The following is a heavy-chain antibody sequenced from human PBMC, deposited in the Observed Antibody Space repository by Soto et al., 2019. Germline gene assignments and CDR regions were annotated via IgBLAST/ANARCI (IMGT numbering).Heavy chain of an antibody. Sequence: QVQLVQSGAEVKKPGSSVKVSCKASGGTFSSYAISWVRQAPGQGLEWMGGIIPIFGTANYAQKFQGRVTITXXEXKXKAYMELSSVRSEDTAVYYCARDLAAAGTDYYGMDVWGQGTTVTVSS. CDR3: ARDLAAAGTDYYGMDV. D-gene: IGHD6-13*01. CDR2: IIPIFGTA. V-gene: IGHV1-69*05. J-gene: IGHJ6*02. CDR1: GGTFSSYA.